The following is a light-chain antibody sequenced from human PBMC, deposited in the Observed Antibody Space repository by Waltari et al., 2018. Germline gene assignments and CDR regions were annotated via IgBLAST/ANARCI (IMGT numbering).Light chain of an antibody. V-gene: IGKV4-1*01. CDR1: QSVLYSSNNKNY. J-gene: IGKJ1*01. Sequence: VMTQSLDSLAVSLGERAPIHCKPSQSVLYSSNNKNYLAWYQQKPGQPPKLLIYWASTRQSGVPERCSGSGSGTDFTLTISSLQAEDVAVYYCQQYYSTPRTFGQGTKVEIK. CDR3: QQYYSTPRT. CDR2: WAS.